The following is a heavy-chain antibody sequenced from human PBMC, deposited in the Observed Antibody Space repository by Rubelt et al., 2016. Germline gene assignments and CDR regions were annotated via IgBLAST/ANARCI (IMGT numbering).Heavy chain of an antibody. CDR3: ARDLFVAH. CDR2: FYSGGST. CDR1: GFTFSSNY. Sequence: EVQLVESGGGLIQPGGSLRLSCAASGFTFSSNYMSWVRQAPGKGLEWVSVFYSGGSTHYADSVKGRLTMSRDNSKNTLYLQMNSLRAEDTAVYYCARDLFVAHWGQGTLVTVSS. J-gene: IGHJ4*01. D-gene: IGHD2-21*01. V-gene: IGHV3-53*01.